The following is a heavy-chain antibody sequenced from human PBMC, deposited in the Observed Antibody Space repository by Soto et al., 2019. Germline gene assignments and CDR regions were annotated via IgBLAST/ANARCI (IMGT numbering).Heavy chain of an antibody. Sequence: EVQLVESGGGLVQPGGSLRLSCAASGFTFSVSWMSWVRQAPGKGLEWVANIKQDGREKYYVDSVKGRFTISRDNAKNSRHLQMTSLGAEETAGYYCARDAYSTKATFDFWGQGTLVTVSS. CDR2: IKQDGREK. J-gene: IGHJ4*02. D-gene: IGHD2-15*01. CDR1: GFTFSVSW. CDR3: ARDAYSTKATFDF. V-gene: IGHV3-7*05.